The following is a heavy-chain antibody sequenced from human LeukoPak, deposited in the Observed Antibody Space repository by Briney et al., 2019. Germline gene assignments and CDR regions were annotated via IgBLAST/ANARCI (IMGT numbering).Heavy chain of an antibody. V-gene: IGHV4-59*02. Sequence: SETLSLTCTVSGGSVSGWYWSWVRQPPGKGLEWIGYLSHSGSATYNPSLKSRLTILFDTSTNHCSLRLRSLTAADTAVYFCARSTSTVLMNWGQGTLVTVSS. D-gene: IGHD4-17*01. CDR2: LSHSGSA. J-gene: IGHJ4*02. CDR1: GGSVSGWY. CDR3: ARSTSTVLMN.